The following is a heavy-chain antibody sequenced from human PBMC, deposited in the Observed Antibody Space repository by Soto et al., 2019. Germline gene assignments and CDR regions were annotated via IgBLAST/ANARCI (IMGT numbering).Heavy chain of an antibody. J-gene: IGHJ5*02. D-gene: IGHD3-3*01. CDR2: IKQDGSEK. CDR1: GFTFSSYW. Sequence: PGGSLRLSCAASGFTFSSYWMSWVRQAPGKGLEWVANIKQDGSEKYYVDSVKGRFTISRDNAKNSLYLQMNSLRAEDTAVYYCARDGGSAGDFWSGYIPPMRFDPWGQGTLVTVSS. V-gene: IGHV3-7*01. CDR3: ARDGGSAGDFWSGYIPPMRFDP.